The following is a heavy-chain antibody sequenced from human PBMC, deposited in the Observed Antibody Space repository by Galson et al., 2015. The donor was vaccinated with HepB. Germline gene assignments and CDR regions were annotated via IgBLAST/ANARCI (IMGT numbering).Heavy chain of an antibody. D-gene: IGHD3-9*01. CDR2: INPSGGST. V-gene: IGHV1-46*03. J-gene: IGHJ3*02. CDR1: GYTFTSYY. Sequence: SVKVSCKASGYTFTSYYMHWVRQAPGQGLEWMGIINPSGGSTSYAQKFQGRVTMTRDTSTSTVYMELSSLRSEDTAVYYCAIARVLRYFDWSPDPSALSTDDAFDIWGQGTMVTVSS. CDR3: AIARVLRYFDWSPDPSALSTDDAFDI.